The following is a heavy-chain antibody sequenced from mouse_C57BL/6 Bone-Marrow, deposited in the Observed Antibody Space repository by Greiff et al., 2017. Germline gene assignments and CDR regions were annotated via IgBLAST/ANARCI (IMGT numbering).Heavy chain of an antibody. J-gene: IGHJ2*01. Sequence: DVQLVESGGDLVKPGGSLKLSCAASGFTFSSYGMSWVRQTPDKRLGWVATISSGGSYTYYPDSVKGRFTISRDNAKNTLYLQMSSVKSEDTARYYCARRFYDGYYDYFDYWGQGTTLTVSS. CDR1: GFTFSSYG. CDR2: ISSGGSYT. CDR3: ARRFYDGYYDYFDY. D-gene: IGHD2-3*01. V-gene: IGHV5-6*01.